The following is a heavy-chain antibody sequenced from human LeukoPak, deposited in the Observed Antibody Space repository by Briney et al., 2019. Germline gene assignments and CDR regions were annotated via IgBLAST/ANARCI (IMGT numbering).Heavy chain of an antibody. D-gene: IGHD1-26*01. V-gene: IGHV3-66*01. CDR3: RWEPKY. J-gene: IGHJ4*02. CDR1: GFTVSNNY. CDR2: IYSGGST. Sequence: HPGGSLRLSCAASGFTVSNNYMSWVRQTPGKGLEWVSLIYSGGSTYYADSVKGRFTISRDNSKNTLYLQMNSLRAEDTVVYYCRWEPKYWGQGTLVTVSS.